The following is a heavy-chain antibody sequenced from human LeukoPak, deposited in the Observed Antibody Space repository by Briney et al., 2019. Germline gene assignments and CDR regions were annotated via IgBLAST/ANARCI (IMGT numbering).Heavy chain of an antibody. Sequence: PSETLSLTCAVYGGSFCGYYWSWIRQPPGKGLEWIGEINHSGSTNYNPSLKSRVTISVDTSKNQFSLKLSSVTAADTAVYYCAGFSRSAGPGYWGQGTLVTVSS. V-gene: IGHV4-34*01. J-gene: IGHJ4*02. D-gene: IGHD2-15*01. CDR1: GGSFCGYY. CDR3: AGFSRSAGPGY. CDR2: INHSGST.